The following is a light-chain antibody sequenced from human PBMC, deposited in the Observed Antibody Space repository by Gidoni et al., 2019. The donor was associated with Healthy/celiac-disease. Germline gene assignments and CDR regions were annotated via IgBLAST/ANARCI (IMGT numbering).Light chain of an antibody. CDR1: QSVSSSY. CDR2: GAS. J-gene: IGKJ1*01. CDR3: QQYGSSPLT. V-gene: IGKV3-20*01. Sequence: EIVLTQSPGTLSLSPGERATLSCRASQSVSSSYLAWYQQKPGQAPRLLIYGASSRATGIPDRLSGSGSGTDFTLTISRLEPEEFAVYYCQQYGSSPLTFGQGTKVEIK.